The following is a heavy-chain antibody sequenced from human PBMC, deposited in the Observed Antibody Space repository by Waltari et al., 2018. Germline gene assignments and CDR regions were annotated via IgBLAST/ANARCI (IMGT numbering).Heavy chain of an antibody. V-gene: IGHV4-59*01. CDR2: IYYTGST. D-gene: IGHD2-21*02. J-gene: IGHJ5*02. CDR3: ARGGGGDWEWFDP. CDR1: AGSITAFY. Sequence: QVQLQQSGPSLLKPSATLSLICTVSAGSITAFYWSWVRQPPGKGLDWIGYIYYTGSTNFNPSLKSRVTMSVDTSKNQFSLKLSSVTAADTAFYYCARGGGGDWEWFDPWGQGTLVTVSS.